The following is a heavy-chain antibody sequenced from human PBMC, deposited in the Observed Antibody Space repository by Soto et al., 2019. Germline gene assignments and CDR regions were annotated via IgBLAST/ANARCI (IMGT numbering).Heavy chain of an antibody. CDR1: EFTFSSYA. CDR3: NKGGSVWYVRYFDN. Sequence: EVQLLESGGGFIQPGGSLRLSCATSEFTFSSYAMSWVRQAPGKGLEWVSAISGSTVASTYYADSVKGRFTISRDNSKNTLYLQMNSLRAEDTAVYYCNKGGSVWYVRYFDNWGQGTLVTVSS. J-gene: IGHJ4*02. V-gene: IGHV3-23*01. CDR2: ISGSTVAST. D-gene: IGHD6-19*01.